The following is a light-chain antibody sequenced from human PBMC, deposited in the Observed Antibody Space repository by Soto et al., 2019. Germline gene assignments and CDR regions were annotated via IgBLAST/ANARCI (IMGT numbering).Light chain of an antibody. CDR1: QSITSY. J-gene: IGKJ2*01. CDR3: QQSYSTPRT. Sequence: DIPLTQSPSSLSASVGDRVTITCRASQSITSYVNWYQHKPGTAPKLLIYAASSLQSGVPSRFSGSGSGTDFTLTISSLQPEDFATYYCQQSYSTPRTFGQGTKLEIK. V-gene: IGKV1-39*01. CDR2: AAS.